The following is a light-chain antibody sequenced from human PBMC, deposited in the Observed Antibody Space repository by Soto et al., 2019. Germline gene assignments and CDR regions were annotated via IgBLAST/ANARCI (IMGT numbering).Light chain of an antibody. J-gene: IGKJ4*01. CDR2: AAS. Sequence: DIQMTQSPSSLSASVGDRVTITCRASQSISSYLNWYQQKPGQAPKLLIYAASSLQSGVPSRFSGSGSGADFTLTISSLQPEDFATYYCNQSYSIPALTFGGGTKVEIK. CDR3: NQSYSIPALT. V-gene: IGKV1-39*01. CDR1: QSISSY.